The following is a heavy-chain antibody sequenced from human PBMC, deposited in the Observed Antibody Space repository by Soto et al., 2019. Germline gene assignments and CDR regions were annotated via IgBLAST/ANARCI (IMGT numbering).Heavy chain of an antibody. CDR1: GASVSNYY. D-gene: IGHD6-13*01. CDR3: VRPTVSWYYFHY. J-gene: IGHJ4*02. V-gene: IGHV4-59*02. CDR2: IYYTGST. Sequence: QVQLQESGPGLVKPSETLSLTCTVSGASVSNYYWSWIRQTPGKGLEWIAYIYYTGSTSYNPSLKSRVTISLDTSKNHVSLKLNSVTAADTAVYYCVRPTVSWYYFHYWGQGAQVTVSS.